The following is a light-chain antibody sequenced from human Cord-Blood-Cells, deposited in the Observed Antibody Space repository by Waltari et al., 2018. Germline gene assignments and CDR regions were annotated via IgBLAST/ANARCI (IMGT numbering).Light chain of an antibody. CDR2: WAS. CDR1: QSVLYSSNNKNY. V-gene: IGKV4-1*01. Sequence: DIVMTQSPDSLAVSRGERAPINCKSSQSVLYSSNNKNYLAWYQQKPGQPPKLLIYWASTRESGVPDRFSGSGSGTDFTLTISSLQAEDVAVYYCQQYYSTPLTFGGGTKVEIK. CDR3: QQYYSTPLT. J-gene: IGKJ4*01.